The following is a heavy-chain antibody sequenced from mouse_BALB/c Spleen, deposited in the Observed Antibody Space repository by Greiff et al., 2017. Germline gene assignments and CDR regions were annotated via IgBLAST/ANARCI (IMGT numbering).Heavy chain of an antibody. CDR2: IDPENGDT. D-gene: IGHD1-1*01. Sequence: VQLQQSGAELVRPGASVKLSCTASGFNIKDYYMHWVKQRPEQGLEWIGWIDPENGDTEYAPKFQGKATMTADTSSNTAYLQLSSLTSEDTAVYDCNYYYGSSFFDYWGQGTTLTVSS. V-gene: IGHV14-4*02. CDR1: GFNIKDYY. J-gene: IGHJ2*01. CDR3: NYYYGSSFFDY.